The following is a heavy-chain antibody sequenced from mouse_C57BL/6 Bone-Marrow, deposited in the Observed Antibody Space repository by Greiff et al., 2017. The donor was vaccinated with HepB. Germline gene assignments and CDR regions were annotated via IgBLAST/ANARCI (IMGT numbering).Heavy chain of an antibody. Sequence: QVQLQQPGAELVKPGASVKMSCKASGYTFTSYWITWVKQRPGQGLEWIGDIYPGSGSTNYNEKFKSKATLTVDTSSSTAYRQLSSLTSEDSAVYYCAPVYYGSRYFDYWGQGTTLTVSS. CDR3: APVYYGSRYFDY. D-gene: IGHD1-1*01. V-gene: IGHV1-55*01. CDR2: IYPGSGST. CDR1: GYTFTSYW. J-gene: IGHJ2*01.